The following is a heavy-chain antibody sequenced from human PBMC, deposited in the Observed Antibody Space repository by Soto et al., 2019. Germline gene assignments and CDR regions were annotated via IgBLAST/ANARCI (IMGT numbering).Heavy chain of an antibody. CDR3: ARRRRYSYEDYYYYGMDV. CDR2: IYYSGST. Sequence: SETLSLTCTVSGGSISSSSYYWGWIRQPPGKGLEWIGSIYYSGSTYYNPSLKSRVTISVDTSKNQFSLKLSSVTAADTAVYYCARRRRYSYEDYYYYGMDVWGQGTTVPVSS. CDR1: GGSISSSSYY. J-gene: IGHJ6*02. V-gene: IGHV4-39*01. D-gene: IGHD5-18*01.